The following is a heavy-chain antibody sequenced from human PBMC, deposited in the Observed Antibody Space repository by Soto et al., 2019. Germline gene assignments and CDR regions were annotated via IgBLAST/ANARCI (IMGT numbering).Heavy chain of an antibody. CDR2: ISFDRSNM. CDR3: AKDQGRRVTATRELDY. D-gene: IGHD2-21*02. Sequence: QVQLVQSGGGVVQPGKSLRLSCAASGFTFTSFGMHWVRQAPGKGLEWVALISFDRSNMNYADSVRGRFTISSDDSKNIVYLQMDSLRSEDTAVYYCAKDQGRRVTATRELDYWGQGTLVTVS. V-gene: IGHV3-30*18. J-gene: IGHJ4*02. CDR1: GFTFTSFG.